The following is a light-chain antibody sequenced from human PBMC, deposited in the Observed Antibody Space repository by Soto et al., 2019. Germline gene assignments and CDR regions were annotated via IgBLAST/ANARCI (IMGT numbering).Light chain of an antibody. CDR2: FGS. Sequence: DIVMTQSPLSLSVTPGEPASISCRSSQSLLQTNGYNYLDWYLQKPGQSPQLLIYFGSNRASGVPDRFSGSGSGKDFTLKISRVEAEDVGVNYCMQALHTPPWTFGQVTRVEI. CDR3: MQALHTPPWT. J-gene: IGKJ1*01. V-gene: IGKV2-28*01. CDR1: QSLLQTNGYNY.